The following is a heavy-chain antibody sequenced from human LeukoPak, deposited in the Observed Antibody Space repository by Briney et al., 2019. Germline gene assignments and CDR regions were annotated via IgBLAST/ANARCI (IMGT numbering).Heavy chain of an antibody. CDR1: GGSISSGGYY. D-gene: IGHD2-2*01. CDR3: ARVPRAVVVPAALEAAFDI. V-gene: IGHV4-31*03. CDR2: IHYSGST. J-gene: IGHJ3*02. Sequence: SRTLSLTCTVSGGSISSGGYYWSWIRQHPGKGLEWIGYIHYSGSTYYNPSLKSRVTISVDTSKNQFSLKLSSVTAADTAVYYCARVPRAVVVPAALEAAFDIWGQGTMVTVSS.